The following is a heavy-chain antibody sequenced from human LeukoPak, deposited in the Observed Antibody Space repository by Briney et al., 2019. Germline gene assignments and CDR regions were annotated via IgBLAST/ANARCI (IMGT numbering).Heavy chain of an antibody. Sequence: PGGSLRLSCAASGFTFSSYWMSWVRQAPGKGLEGVAYIKRDGSEKYYVDSVKGRFTISRDNAKNSLYLQMNSLRAEDTAVYYCARDIEAFDTWGQGTMVTVSS. J-gene: IGHJ3*02. CDR1: GFTFSSYW. CDR2: IKRDGSEK. D-gene: IGHD3-16*02. CDR3: ARDIEAFDT. V-gene: IGHV3-7*01.